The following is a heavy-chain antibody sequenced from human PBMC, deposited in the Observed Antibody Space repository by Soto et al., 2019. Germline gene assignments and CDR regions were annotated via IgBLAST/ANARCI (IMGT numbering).Heavy chain of an antibody. CDR1: GFTFSSYA. J-gene: IGHJ4*02. CDR3: AYSSTPFDY. V-gene: IGHV3-23*01. Sequence: EVQLLESGGGLVQPEGSLRLSGAASGFTFSSYAMSWVRQAPGKGPEWVSAISGSGGSTDYADSVKGRFTISRDNSKNTLYLQMNSLRAEDTAVDYCAYSSTPFDYWGQGTLVTVSS. CDR2: ISGSGGST. D-gene: IGHD6-13*01.